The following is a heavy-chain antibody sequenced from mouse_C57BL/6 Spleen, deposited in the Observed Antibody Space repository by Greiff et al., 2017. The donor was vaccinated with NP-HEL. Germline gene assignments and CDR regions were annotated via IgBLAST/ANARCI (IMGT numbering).Heavy chain of an antibody. Sequence: QLQLKQPGAELVKPGASVKLSCKAPASTLTSSWMPWGKQRPGRGLEWNGRIDPNSGGTKYNEKFKSKATLTVDKPSSTAYMQLSSLTSEDSAVYYCARWGDYGNRYAMDYWGQGTSVTVSS. CDR2: IDPNSGGT. J-gene: IGHJ4*01. D-gene: IGHD2-1*01. V-gene: IGHV1-72*01. CDR1: ASTLTSSW. CDR3: ARWGDYGNRYAMDY.